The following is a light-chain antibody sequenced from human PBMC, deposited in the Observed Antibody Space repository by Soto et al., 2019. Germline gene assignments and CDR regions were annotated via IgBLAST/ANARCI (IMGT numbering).Light chain of an antibody. V-gene: IGLV3-21*04. J-gene: IGLJ1*01. CDR3: QVWDSSSDHLYV. CDR2: YDS. CDR1: NIGSKS. Sequence: SYELTQPPSVSVAPGKTARITCGGNNIGSKSVHWYQQKPGQAPVLVIYYDSDRPLGIPERFSGSNSGNTATLTISRVEAGDEADYYCQVWDSSSDHLYVFGTGTKVTVL.